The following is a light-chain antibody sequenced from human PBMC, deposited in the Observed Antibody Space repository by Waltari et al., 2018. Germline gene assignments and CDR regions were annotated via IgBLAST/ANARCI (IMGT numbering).Light chain of an antibody. V-gene: IGLV3-1*01. J-gene: IGLJ2*01. CDR2: QDI. Sequence: SYELTQAPSVSVSPGQTASITCSGDKLESKYVCWHQQRPGQSPLLVIYQDIKRPSGIPERFSGSNSGNTATLTISATQAMYEADYYCQAWDSSTAHVIFGGGTKLTVL. CDR1: KLESKY. CDR3: QAWDSSTAHVI.